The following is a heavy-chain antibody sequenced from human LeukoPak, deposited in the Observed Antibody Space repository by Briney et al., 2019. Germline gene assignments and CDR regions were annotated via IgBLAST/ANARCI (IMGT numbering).Heavy chain of an antibody. Sequence: ASVKVSCKASGYTFTSYGISWVRQAPGQGLEWMGWISAYNGNTNYAQKLQGRDTMTTDTSTSTAYMELRSLRSDDTAVYYCARDPSYYDILTGYSRPNPFDYWGQGTLVTVSS. J-gene: IGHJ4*02. D-gene: IGHD3-9*01. CDR1: GYTFTSYG. CDR3: ARDPSYYDILTGYSRPNPFDY. CDR2: ISAYNGNT. V-gene: IGHV1-18*01.